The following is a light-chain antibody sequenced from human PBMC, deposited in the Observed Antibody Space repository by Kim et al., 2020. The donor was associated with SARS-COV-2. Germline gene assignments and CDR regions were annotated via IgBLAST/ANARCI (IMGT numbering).Light chain of an antibody. V-gene: IGLV3-19*01. J-gene: IGLJ2*01. CDR1: SLRSYY. CDR3: NSRDSNDNVV. Sequence: SSELTQDPAVSVALGQTVRITCHGDSLRSYYATWYQQKPGQAPILVIYGKNNRPSGIPDRFSGSSSGNTASLTITGTQAGDAADYYCNSRDSNDNVVFGG. CDR2: GKN.